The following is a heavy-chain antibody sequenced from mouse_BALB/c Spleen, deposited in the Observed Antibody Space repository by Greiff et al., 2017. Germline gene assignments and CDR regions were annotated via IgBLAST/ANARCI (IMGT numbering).Heavy chain of an antibody. J-gene: IGHJ4*01. Sequence: EVMLVESGGDLVKPGGSLKLSCAASGFTFSSYGMSWVRQTPDKRLEWVATISSGGSYTYYPDSVKGRFTISRDNAKNTLYLQMSSLKSEDTAMYYCARHGGNYDYYAMDYWGQGTSVTVSS. CDR1: GFTFSSYG. CDR3: ARHGGNYDYYAMDY. V-gene: IGHV5-6*02. D-gene: IGHD2-1*01. CDR2: ISSGGSYT.